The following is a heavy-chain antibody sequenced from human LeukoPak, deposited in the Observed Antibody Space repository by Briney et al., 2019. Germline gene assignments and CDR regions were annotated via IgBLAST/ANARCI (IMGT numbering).Heavy chain of an antibody. V-gene: IGHV1-2*02. CDR1: GYTFTGYY. CDR2: INPNSGGT. Sequence: ASVKVSCKASGYTFTGYYMHWVRQAPGQGLEWMGWINPNSGGTNYAQKFQGRVTMTGDTSISTAYMELSRLRSDDTAVYYCARDGTTGDYYYYYMDVWGKGTTVTVSS. D-gene: IGHD1-1*01. J-gene: IGHJ6*03. CDR3: ARDGTTGDYYYYYMDV.